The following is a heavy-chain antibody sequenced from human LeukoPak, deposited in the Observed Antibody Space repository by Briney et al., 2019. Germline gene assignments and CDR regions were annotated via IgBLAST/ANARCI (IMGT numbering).Heavy chain of an antibody. CDR1: GFTFSSYG. Sequence: GGSLRLSCAASGFTFSSYGMHWVRQAPGKGLEWVAFIRYDGSNKYYADSVKGRFTISRDNSKNTLYLQMNSLRAEDTAVYYCAKERDTAMVTIDYWGQGTLVSVSS. V-gene: IGHV3-30*02. CDR3: AKERDTAMVTIDY. CDR2: IRYDGSNK. J-gene: IGHJ4*02. D-gene: IGHD5-18*01.